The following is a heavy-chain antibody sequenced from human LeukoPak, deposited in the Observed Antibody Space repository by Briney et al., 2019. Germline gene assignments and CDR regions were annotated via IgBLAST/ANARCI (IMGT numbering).Heavy chain of an antibody. J-gene: IGHJ3*02. CDR2: IYDSGST. D-gene: IGHD3-9*01. Sequence: SETLSLTCTVSGVSVSSGSYYWSWIRQHPGKGLEWIGYIYDSGSTYYNPSLKSRVTISVDTSKNQFSLKLRSVTAADTAVFYCARGELRYFDWLLFGAFDIWGQGTMVTVSS. CDR1: GVSVSSGSYY. CDR3: ARGELRYFDWLLFGAFDI. V-gene: IGHV4-31*03.